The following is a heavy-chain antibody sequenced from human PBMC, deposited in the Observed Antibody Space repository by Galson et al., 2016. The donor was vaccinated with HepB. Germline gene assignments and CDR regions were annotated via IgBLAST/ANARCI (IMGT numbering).Heavy chain of an antibody. Sequence: QSGAEVTKPEESLTISCKGSGYTFTRYWIGWVRQMPGKGLEWIGIIYPGDSDAKYSPSFQGQVTLSADKSTNTAYLQWSSLKASDTAIYYCARHLHDDQYPRPPFYTNGWYLDFWGQGTLVSVSS. CDR3: ARHLHDDQYPRPPFYTNGWYLDF. J-gene: IGHJ4*02. V-gene: IGHV5-51*01. D-gene: IGHD6-19*01. CDR1: GYTFTRYW. CDR2: IYPGDSDA.